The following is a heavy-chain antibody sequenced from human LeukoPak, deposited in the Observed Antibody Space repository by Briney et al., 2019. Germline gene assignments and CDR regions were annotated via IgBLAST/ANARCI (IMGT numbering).Heavy chain of an antibody. V-gene: IGHV2-70*11. CDR1: GGSISSSSYY. D-gene: IGHD4-23*01. CDR2: IDWDDDK. CDR3: ATTPVVPTRRGFDY. Sequence: TLSLTCTVSGGSISSSSYYWGWIRQPPGKALEWHARIDWDDDKYYSTSLKTRLTISKDTSKSQVVLTMTNMDPVDTATYYCATTPVVPTRRGFDYWGQGTLVTVSS. J-gene: IGHJ4*02.